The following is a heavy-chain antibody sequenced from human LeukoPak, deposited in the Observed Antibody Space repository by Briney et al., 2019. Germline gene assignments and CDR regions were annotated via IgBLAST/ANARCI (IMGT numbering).Heavy chain of an antibody. CDR3: AKIAARRRSTFYDY. Sequence: GGSLRLSCAASGFTFSSYAMSWVRQAPGKGLQWVSSISGSGGSTYYADSVKGRFTISRDNSKNTLYLQMNSLRAEDTAVYYCAKIAARRRSTFYDYWGQGTLVTVSS. J-gene: IGHJ4*02. D-gene: IGHD6-6*01. CDR1: GFTFSSYA. CDR2: ISGSGGST. V-gene: IGHV3-23*01.